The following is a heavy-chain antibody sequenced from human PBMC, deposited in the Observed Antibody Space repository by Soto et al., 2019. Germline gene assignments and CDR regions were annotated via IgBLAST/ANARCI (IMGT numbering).Heavy chain of an antibody. Sequence: QLQLQESGSRLVKSSETLSLTCGVSGDTISTGGYSWAWIRQPPGKALEWIGHTYHSGNPYYNPSLKSRXXXXXXXXXXXXXXXXXXXXXXXXXVYYCAXXTYGDYVGYFDPWGQGTLVTVSS. CDR2: TYHSGNP. J-gene: IGHJ5*02. D-gene: IGHD4-17*01. CDR3: AXXTYGDYVGYFDP. CDR1: GDTISTGGYS. V-gene: IGHV4-30-2*01.